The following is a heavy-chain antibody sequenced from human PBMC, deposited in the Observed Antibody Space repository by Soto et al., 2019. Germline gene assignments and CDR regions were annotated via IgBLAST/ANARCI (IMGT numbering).Heavy chain of an antibody. D-gene: IGHD3-22*01. CDR1: GGSISSSSYY. V-gene: IGHV4-39*01. CDR2: IYYSGST. J-gene: IGHJ4*02. Sequence: PSETLSLTCTVSGGSISSSSYYWGWIRQPPGKGLEWIGSIYYSGSTYYNPSLKSRVTISVDTSKNQFSLKLSSVTAADTAVYYCARAPFSLIVVVMATLYDDWGQGTLVTVSA. CDR3: ARAPFSLIVVVMATLYDD.